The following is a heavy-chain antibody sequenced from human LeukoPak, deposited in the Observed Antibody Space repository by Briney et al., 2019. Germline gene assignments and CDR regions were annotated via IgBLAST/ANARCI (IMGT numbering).Heavy chain of an antibody. CDR3: AKAYYGSGSYYSPSDY. D-gene: IGHD3-10*01. Sequence: PGGSLRLSCAASGFTFSSYAMSWVRQAPGKGLEWVSAISGSGGSTYYADSVKGRFTISRGNSKNALYLQMNSLRAEDTAVYYCAKAYYGSGSYYSPSDYWGQGTLVTVSS. CDR1: GFTFSSYA. J-gene: IGHJ4*02. CDR2: ISGSGGST. V-gene: IGHV3-23*01.